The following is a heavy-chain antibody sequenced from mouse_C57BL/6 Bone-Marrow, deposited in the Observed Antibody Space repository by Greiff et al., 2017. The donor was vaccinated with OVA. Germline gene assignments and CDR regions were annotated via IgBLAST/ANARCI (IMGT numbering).Heavy chain of an antibody. CDR1: GFNIKDDY. D-gene: IGHD1-1*01. CDR3: TRGTTVVAHYWYFDV. Sequence: EVQLQQSGAELVRPGASVKLSCTASGFNIKDDYMHWVKQRPEQGLEWIGWLDPENGDTDYASKFQGKATITADTSSNTAYLQLSSLTSEDTAVYYGTRGTTVVAHYWYFDVWGTGTTVTVSS. CDR2: LDPENGDT. J-gene: IGHJ1*03. V-gene: IGHV14-4*01.